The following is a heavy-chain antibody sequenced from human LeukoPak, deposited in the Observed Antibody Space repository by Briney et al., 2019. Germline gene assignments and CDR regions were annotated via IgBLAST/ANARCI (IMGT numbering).Heavy chain of an antibody. CDR3: VRGILSDDTLTGP. V-gene: IGHV1-18*01. J-gene: IGHJ5*02. Sequence: ASVKVSCKTSGYTFSSYGINWVRQAPGQGLEWMGWVSTYNGDTRYAQNVRGRVTMTTDTSATTAYMELRSLRSDDTAVYYCVRGILSDDTLTGPWGQGTLVNVSS. D-gene: IGHD3-9*01. CDR2: VSTYNGDT. CDR1: GYTFSSYG.